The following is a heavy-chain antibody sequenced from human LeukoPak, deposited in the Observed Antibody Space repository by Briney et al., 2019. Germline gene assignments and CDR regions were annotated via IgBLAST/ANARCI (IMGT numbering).Heavy chain of an antibody. CDR1: GGSFSVYY. D-gene: IGHD3-10*01. CDR3: SKWARGRRNYHHYGMDV. V-gene: IGHV4-34*01. CDR2: INHSGST. J-gene: IGHJ6*04. Sequence: SETQSLTCAVYGGSFSVYYWSWIRHPPGKGREWIGEINHSGSTNYNLSLKCRVTISVDTSKNQFSLKLSSVTAADTAVYYCSKWARGRRNYHHYGMDVWGKGTTVTVSS.